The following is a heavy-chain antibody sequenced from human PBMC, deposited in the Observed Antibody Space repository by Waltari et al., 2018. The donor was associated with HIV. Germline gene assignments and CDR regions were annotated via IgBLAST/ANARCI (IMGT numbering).Heavy chain of an antibody. V-gene: IGHV4-39*01. CDR2: VTFNGTT. CDR1: GGSVSGSSYY. J-gene: IGHJ5*02. Sequence: QLQLQEAGPRLVKPSETLSLTCTVSGGSVSGSSYYWGWIRQPPGQGLEWIGAVTFNGTTYYTPSLKTRLTRSVDWSKNQFSLSLSSVSAADTALYYCASDYYDSSGYYPWWFDPWGQGTLVTVSS. D-gene: IGHD3-22*01. CDR3: ASDYYDSSGYYPWWFDP.